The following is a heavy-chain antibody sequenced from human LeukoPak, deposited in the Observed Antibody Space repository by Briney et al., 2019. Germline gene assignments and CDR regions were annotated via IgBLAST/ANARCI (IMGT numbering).Heavy chain of an antibody. CDR1: GYTFTNYY. J-gene: IGHJ5*02. CDR2: INPSGGST. Sequence: ASVKVSCKASGYTFTNYYIHWVRQAPGQGLEWMGIINPSGGSTSYAQKFQGRVTMTRDTSTSTVYMQLSSLRSEDTAVYYCARDDPLDKISNGWGPWGQGTLVTVSS. V-gene: IGHV1-46*01. D-gene: IGHD6-19*01. CDR3: ARDDPLDKISNGWGP.